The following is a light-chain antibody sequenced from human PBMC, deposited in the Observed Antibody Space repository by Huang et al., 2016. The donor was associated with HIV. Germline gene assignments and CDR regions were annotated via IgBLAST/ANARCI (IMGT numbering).Light chain of an antibody. J-gene: IGKJ2*01. V-gene: IGKV3-11*01. CDR1: QSLDNY. CDR3: HHRTGWPRP. CDR2: DTY. Sequence: EIVLTQSPATLSLSPGKRATLSCRASQSLDNYLGWYQQKPGQPPRLLIYDTYNRAAGIPARFSGGGSGTDFTLTITSLEPEDFAVDYCHHRTGWPRPFGQGTKLEI.